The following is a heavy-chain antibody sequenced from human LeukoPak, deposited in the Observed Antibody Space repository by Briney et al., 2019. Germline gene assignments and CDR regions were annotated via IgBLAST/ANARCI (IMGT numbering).Heavy chain of an antibody. CDR2: TYYRSKWYN. J-gene: IGHJ3*02. D-gene: IGHD2-2*01. Sequence: SQTLSLTCAISGDSVSSNSAAWNWIRQSPSRGLEWLGRTYYRSKWYNDYAVSVKSRITINPDTFKNQFSLQLNSVTPEDTAVYYCAREKADIVVVPAAHDAFDTWGQGTMVTVSS. CDR3: AREKADIVVVPAAHDAFDT. V-gene: IGHV6-1*01. CDR1: GDSVSSNSAA.